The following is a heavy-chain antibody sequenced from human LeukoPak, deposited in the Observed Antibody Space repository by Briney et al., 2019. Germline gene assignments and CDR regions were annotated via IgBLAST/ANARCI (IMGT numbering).Heavy chain of an antibody. CDR3: ARDLFSDDPNRTYCSGGSCYSGAFDI. Sequence: GASVKVSCKASGYTFTSYYMHWVRQAPGQGLEWMGIINPSGGSTSYAQKFQGRVTMTRDTSTSTVYMELSSLRSEDTAVYYCARDLFSDDPNRTYCSGGSCYSGAFDIWGQGTMVTVSS. CDR1: GYTFTSYY. D-gene: IGHD2-15*01. CDR2: INPSGGST. V-gene: IGHV1-46*01. J-gene: IGHJ3*02.